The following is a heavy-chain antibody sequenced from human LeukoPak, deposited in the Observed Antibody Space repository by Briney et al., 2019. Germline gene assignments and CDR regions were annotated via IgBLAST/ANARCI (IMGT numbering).Heavy chain of an antibody. CDR1: GFTFDDYA. CDR2: ISWNSGSI. V-gene: IGHV3-9*01. D-gene: IGHD3-22*01. Sequence: GGSLRLSCAASGFTFDDYAMHWVRQAPGKGLEWVSGISWNSGSIGYADSVKGRFTISRDNAKNSLYLQMNSLRAEDTALYYCARDLGQYYDTSDNWFDPWGQGTLVTVSS. J-gene: IGHJ5*02. CDR3: ARDLGQYYDTSDNWFDP.